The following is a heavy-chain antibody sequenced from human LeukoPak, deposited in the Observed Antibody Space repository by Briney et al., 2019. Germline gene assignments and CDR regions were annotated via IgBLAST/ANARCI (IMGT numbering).Heavy chain of an antibody. J-gene: IGHJ4*02. V-gene: IGHV3-23*01. CDR1: GFTFSTDA. CDR3: AKEQNSKSFFDY. D-gene: IGHD4-23*01. Sequence: GGSLRLSCAASGFTFSTDAMSWVRQAPGKGLEWVSTISGSGAGTYYADSVKGRFTISRDNSKNTLYLQMNSLRAEDTAVYYCAKEQNSKSFFDYWGQGTLVTVSS. CDR2: ISGSGAGT.